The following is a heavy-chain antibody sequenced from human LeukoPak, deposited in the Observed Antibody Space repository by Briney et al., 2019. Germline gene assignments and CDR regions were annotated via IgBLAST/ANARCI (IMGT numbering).Heavy chain of an antibody. V-gene: IGHV4-34*01. CDR1: GGSFSGYY. CDR2: INHSGST. J-gene: IGHJ4*02. Sequence: PSETLSLTCAVYGGSFSGYYWSWIRQPPGKGLEWIGEINHSGSTNYNPSLKSRVTISVDTSKNQFSLKLSSVTAADTAVYYCASRDGYNSEGFDYWGQGTLVTVSS. D-gene: IGHD5-24*01. CDR3: ASRDGYNSEGFDY.